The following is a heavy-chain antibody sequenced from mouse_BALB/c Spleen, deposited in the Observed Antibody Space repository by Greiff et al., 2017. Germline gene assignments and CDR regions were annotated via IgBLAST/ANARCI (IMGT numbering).Heavy chain of an antibody. V-gene: IGHV3-2*02. J-gene: IGHJ4*01. CDR1: GYSITSDYA. CDR3: ARYDYDGAMDY. CDR2: ISYSGST. Sequence: EVKLQESGPGLVKPSQSLSLTCTVTGYSITSDYAWNWIRQFPGNKLEWMGYISYSGSTSYNPSLKSRISITRDTSKNQFFLQLNSVTTEDTATYYCARYDYDGAMDYWGQGTSVTVSS. D-gene: IGHD2-4*01.